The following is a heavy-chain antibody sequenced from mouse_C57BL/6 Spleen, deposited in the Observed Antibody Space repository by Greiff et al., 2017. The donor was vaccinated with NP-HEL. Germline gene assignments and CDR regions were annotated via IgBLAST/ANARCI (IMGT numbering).Heavy chain of an antibody. CDR3: ALLTTVVEGY. CDR1: GYTFTSYW. D-gene: IGHD1-1*01. CDR2: IHPSDSDT. V-gene: IGHV1-74*01. J-gene: IGHJ2*01. Sequence: QVQLQQPGAELVKPGASVKVSCKASGYTFTSYWMHWVKQRPGQGLEWIGRIHPSDSDTNYNQKFKGKATLTVDKSSSTAYMQLSSLTSEDTAIYYCALLTTVVEGYWGQGTTLTVSS.